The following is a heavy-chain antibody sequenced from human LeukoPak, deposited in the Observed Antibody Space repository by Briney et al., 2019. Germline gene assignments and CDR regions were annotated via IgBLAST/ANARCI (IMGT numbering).Heavy chain of an antibody. CDR1: GGSVNSGGYY. CDR2: IYYSGST. Sequence: SETLSLTCTVSGGSVNSGGYYWSWIRQPPGKGLEWIGYIYYSGSTNYNPSLKSRVTISADTSKNQFSLKLSSVTAADTAVYYCARDRVRGNSNPFFDYWGQGTLVTVSS. V-gene: IGHV4-61*08. CDR3: ARDRVRGNSNPFFDY. J-gene: IGHJ4*02. D-gene: IGHD4-11*01.